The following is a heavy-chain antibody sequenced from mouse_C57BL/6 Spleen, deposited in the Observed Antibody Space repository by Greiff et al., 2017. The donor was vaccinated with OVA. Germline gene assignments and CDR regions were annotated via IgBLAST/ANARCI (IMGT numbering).Heavy chain of an antibody. J-gene: IGHJ4*01. D-gene: IGHD1-1*01. Sequence: QVQLQQSGAELVRPGASVKLSCKASGYTFTDYYINWVKQRPGQGLEWIARIYPGSGNTYYNEKFKGKATLTAEKSSSTAYMQLSSLTSEDSAVYFCARSYYYGSSYYYAMDYWGQGTSVTVSS. CDR1: GYTFTDYY. V-gene: IGHV1-76*01. CDR2: IYPGSGNT. CDR3: ARSYYYGSSYYYAMDY.